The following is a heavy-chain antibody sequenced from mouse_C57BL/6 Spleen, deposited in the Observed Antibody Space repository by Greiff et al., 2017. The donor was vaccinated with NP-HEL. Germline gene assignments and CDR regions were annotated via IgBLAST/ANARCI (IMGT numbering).Heavy chain of an antibody. CDR1: FSSFLLSF. V-gene: IGHV1-82*01. D-gene: IGHD1-1*01. Sequence: QLQQSGPELVPPFSSSPLSFPSSFSSFLLSFIHFFPPIPLNGLDWIGRIYPGDGDTNYNGKFKGKATLTADKSSSTAYLQLSSLTSEDSAVYFCARSRDGSSPPWFAYWGQGTLVTVSA. J-gene: IGHJ3*01. CDR3: ARSRDGSSPPWFAY. CDR2: IYPGDGDT.